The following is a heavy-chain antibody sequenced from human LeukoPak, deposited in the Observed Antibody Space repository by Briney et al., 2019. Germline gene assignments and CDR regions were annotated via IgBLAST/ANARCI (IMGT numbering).Heavy chain of an antibody. CDR1: GFTFSSYW. D-gene: IGHD6-19*01. CDR2: IKQDGSEK. V-gene: IGHV3-7*03. Sequence: GGSLRLSCAASGFTFSSYWMSWVRQAPGKGLEWVANIKQDGSEKYYVDSVKGRFTISRDNAKNSLYLQMDSLRAEDTAVYYCARDPGRQYSSVADVWGQGTTVTVSS. J-gene: IGHJ6*02. CDR3: ARDPGRQYSSVADV.